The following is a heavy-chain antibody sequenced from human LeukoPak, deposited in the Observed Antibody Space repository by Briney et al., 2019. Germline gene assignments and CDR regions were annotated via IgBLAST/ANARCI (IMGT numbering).Heavy chain of an antibody. CDR2: ISAYNGNT. CDR1: GYTFTSDG. CDR3: ARLSTIYSSSSGNWFDP. Sequence: ASVKVSCKASGYTFTSDGISWVRQAPGQGLEWMGWISAYNGNTNYAQKLQCRVTMTTDTSTSTAYMELRRLRSDDTAVYYCARLSTIYSSSSGNWFDPWGQGTLVTVSS. J-gene: IGHJ5*02. D-gene: IGHD6-6*01. V-gene: IGHV1-18*01.